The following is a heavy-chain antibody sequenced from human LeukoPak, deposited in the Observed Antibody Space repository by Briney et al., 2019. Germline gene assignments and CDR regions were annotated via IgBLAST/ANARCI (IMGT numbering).Heavy chain of an antibody. D-gene: IGHD3-22*01. CDR1: GYTFTSFG. Sequence: GASVKVSCKASGYTFTSFGISWVRQAPGQGLEWTGWISAYNGNTIYAQMLQGRVTMTTDTSTSTAYMELRSLRSDDTAVYYCARDLSSSYYYVFDYWGQGTLVTVSS. CDR3: ARDLSSSYYYVFDY. J-gene: IGHJ4*02. CDR2: ISAYNGNT. V-gene: IGHV1-18*01.